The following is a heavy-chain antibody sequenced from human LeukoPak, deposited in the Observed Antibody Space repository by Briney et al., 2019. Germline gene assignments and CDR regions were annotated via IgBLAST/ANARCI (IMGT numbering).Heavy chain of an antibody. CDR2: ISRNGGST. Sequence: PTGGSLRLSCSPSGFTFNSYPVHWARQDPGKGLEYVSGISRNGGSTYYADSVKGRFTISRDNSKNTLYLQMSSLRAEDTAVYYCVKESGFMVAPNSAFDIWGQGTMVTVSS. D-gene: IGHD4/OR15-4a*01. CDR1: GFTFNSYP. CDR3: VKESGFMVAPNSAFDI. V-gene: IGHV3-64D*06. J-gene: IGHJ3*02.